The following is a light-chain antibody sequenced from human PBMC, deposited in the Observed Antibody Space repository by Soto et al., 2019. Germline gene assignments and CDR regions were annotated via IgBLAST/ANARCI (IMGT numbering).Light chain of an antibody. Sequence: QSVLTQPASVSGSPGQSITISCTGTSSDVGSYNLVSWYQQHPDKAPKLIIYEGSKRPPGVSSRFSDSTSGNTASLTISGLQAEDEADYYCCSYAGSSTLFGGGTKVTVL. J-gene: IGLJ2*01. CDR1: SSDVGSYNL. CDR2: EGS. V-gene: IGLV2-23*01. CDR3: CSYAGSSTL.